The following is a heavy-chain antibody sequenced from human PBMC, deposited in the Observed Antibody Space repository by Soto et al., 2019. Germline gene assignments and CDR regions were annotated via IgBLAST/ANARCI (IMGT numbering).Heavy chain of an antibody. CDR2: IYSGGTT. D-gene: IGHD1-1*01. V-gene: IGHV3-53*01. J-gene: IGHJ6*02. CDR1: VFTVISNY. Sequence: GWSLRLACAASVFTVISNYMTWVRQAPGKGLEWVSVIYSGGTTYYADSVKGRFTISRDNSKNTLYLQMNSLRVEDTAVYYCARAGTRPYYYYGMDVWGQGTTVTVSS. CDR3: ARAGTRPYYYYGMDV.